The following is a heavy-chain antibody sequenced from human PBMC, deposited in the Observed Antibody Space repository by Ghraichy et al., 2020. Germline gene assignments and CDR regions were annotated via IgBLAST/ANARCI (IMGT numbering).Heavy chain of an antibody. D-gene: IGHD3-3*01. CDR2: IYYSGST. CDR3: AREITIFGVVTTYWYFDL. J-gene: IGHJ2*01. Sequence: SETLSLTCTVSGGSISSYYWSWIRQPPGKGLEWIGYIYYSGSTNYNPSLKSRVTISVDTSKNQFSLKLSSVTAGDTAVYYCAREITIFGVVTTYWYFDLWGRGTLVTVSS. V-gene: IGHV4-59*01. CDR1: GGSISSYY.